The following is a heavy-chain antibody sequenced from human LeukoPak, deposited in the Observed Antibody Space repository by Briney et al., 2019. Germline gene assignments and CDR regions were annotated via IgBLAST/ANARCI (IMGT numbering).Heavy chain of an antibody. CDR3: ARVWYSGSYPVDY. J-gene: IGHJ4*01. D-gene: IGHD1-26*01. Sequence: PGGSLRLSCAASGFTFSDYYMSWVRQAPGKGLEWVSAISGSGGSTYYADSVKGRFTISRDNSKNTLYLQMNSLRAEDTAVYYCARVWYSGSYPVDYWGQGTLITVSS. CDR1: GFTFSDYY. CDR2: ISGSGGST. V-gene: IGHV3-23*01.